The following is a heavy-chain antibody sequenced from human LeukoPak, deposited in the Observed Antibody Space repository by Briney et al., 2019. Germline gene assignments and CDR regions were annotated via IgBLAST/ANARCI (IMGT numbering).Heavy chain of an antibody. CDR3: ARNYGSGY. J-gene: IGHJ4*02. CDR1: GGSISSSSYY. CDR2: IYYSGST. D-gene: IGHD3-10*01. V-gene: IGHV4-39*07. Sequence: SETLSLTCTVSGGSISSSSYYWGWIRQPPGKGLEWIGSIYYSGSTYYNPSLKSRVTISVDTSKNQFSLKLSSVTAADTAVYYCARNYGSGYWGQGTLVTVSS.